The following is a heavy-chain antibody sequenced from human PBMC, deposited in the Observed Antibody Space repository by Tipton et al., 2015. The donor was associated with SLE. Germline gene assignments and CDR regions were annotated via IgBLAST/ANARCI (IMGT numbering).Heavy chain of an antibody. CDR2: IYHSGIT. Sequence: TLSLTCTVSGGSIRSYYWTWIRQPPGKRLEWIAYIYHSGITNYNPSLQSRVTISVDRSKNQFSLKLSSVTAADTAVYYCASSSPTAHLSFDLWGRGTLVTVSS. J-gene: IGHJ2*01. CDR3: ASSSPTAHLSFDL. CDR1: GGSIRSYY. V-gene: IGHV4-59*12.